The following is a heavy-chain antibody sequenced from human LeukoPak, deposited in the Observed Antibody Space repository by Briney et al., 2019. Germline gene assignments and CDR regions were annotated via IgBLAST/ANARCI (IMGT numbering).Heavy chain of an antibody. CDR2: INPNSADT. D-gene: IGHD6-13*01. V-gene: IGHV1-2*02. CDR1: GYTCTGYY. CDR3: ARIGISARGTNFHH. Sequence: ASVKVSCKASGYTCTGYYMHWVRQAPGQGLEWMGWINPNSADTNYAQNFQGRVTMTRDTSISTAYMELSRLRSDDTALYYCARIGISARGTNFHHWGQGTLVTVSS. J-gene: IGHJ1*01.